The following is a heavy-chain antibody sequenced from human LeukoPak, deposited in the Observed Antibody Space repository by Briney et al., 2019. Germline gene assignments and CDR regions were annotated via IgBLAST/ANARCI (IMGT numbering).Heavy chain of an antibody. Sequence: GGSLRLSCAASGFTFDDYGMSWVRQAPGKGLEWVSGINWKGGSTGCEDSVKGRVPISRANAKNSLYLQMNSLRAEDTALYYCARRDDYGDYWGQGTLVTVSS. V-gene: IGHV3-20*04. CDR2: INWKGGST. D-gene: IGHD4-17*01. CDR1: GFTFDDYG. J-gene: IGHJ4*02. CDR3: ARRDDYGDY.